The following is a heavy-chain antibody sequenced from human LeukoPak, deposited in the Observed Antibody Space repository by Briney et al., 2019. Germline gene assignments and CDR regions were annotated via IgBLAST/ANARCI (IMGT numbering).Heavy chain of an antibody. D-gene: IGHD3-22*01. CDR3: ARDSIKGYYYDSSGYYYPHYIDY. CDR2: IIPIFGTA. Sequence: SVKVSCKASGGTFSSYAISWVRQAPGQGLEWMGGIIPIFGTANYAQKFQGRVTITTDESTSTAYMELSSLRSEDTAVYYCARDSIKGYYYDSSGYYYPHYIDYWGQGTLVTVSS. J-gene: IGHJ4*02. CDR1: GGTFSSYA. V-gene: IGHV1-69*05.